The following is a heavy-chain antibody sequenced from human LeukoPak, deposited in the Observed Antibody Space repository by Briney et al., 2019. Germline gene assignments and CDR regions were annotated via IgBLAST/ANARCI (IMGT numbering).Heavy chain of an antibody. Sequence: PGGSLRLSCAASGFTFSHCGMHWVRQAPGKGLEWVSAISGSGGSTYYADSVKGRFTISRDNSKNTLYLQMNSLRAEDTAVYYCAKDMDYGDYQFDYWGQGTLVTVSS. CDR2: ISGSGGST. CDR1: GFTFSHCG. V-gene: IGHV3-23*01. J-gene: IGHJ4*02. D-gene: IGHD4-17*01. CDR3: AKDMDYGDYQFDY.